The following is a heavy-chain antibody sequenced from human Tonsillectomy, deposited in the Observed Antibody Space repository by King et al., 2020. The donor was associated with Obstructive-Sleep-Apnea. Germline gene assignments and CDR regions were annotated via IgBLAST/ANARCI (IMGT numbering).Heavy chain of an antibody. CDR3: AKTDSSGWSLKPDYFDS. D-gene: IGHD6-19*01. CDR1: GFTFRNFA. J-gene: IGHJ4*02. CDR2: ISARDGTT. Sequence: DVQLVESGGGFIQPGGSLRLSCVASGFTFRNFAMTWVRQAPGKGLEWVSTISARDGTTYYADSVKGRFTISRDNSKNTLSLQMNSLRAEDTAVYYCAKTDSSGWSLKPDYFDSWGQGTLVTVSS. V-gene: IGHV3-23*04.